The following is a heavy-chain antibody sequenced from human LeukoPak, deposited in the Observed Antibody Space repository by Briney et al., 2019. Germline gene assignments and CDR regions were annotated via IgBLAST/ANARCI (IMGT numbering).Heavy chain of an antibody. Sequence: GGSLRLSCAASGFIFSDYYMSWIRQAPARGLEGVSYISSSGSTIDYADSVKGRFTISRDNAKKSLYLQMNSLRAEYTAANYGGIGIRGSCGLVVHWGEGTLVTVSS. CDR2: ISSSGSTI. CDR1: GFIFSDYY. CDR3: GIGIRGSCGLVVH. D-gene: IGHD2-2*03. V-gene: IGHV3-11*04. J-gene: IGHJ5*02.